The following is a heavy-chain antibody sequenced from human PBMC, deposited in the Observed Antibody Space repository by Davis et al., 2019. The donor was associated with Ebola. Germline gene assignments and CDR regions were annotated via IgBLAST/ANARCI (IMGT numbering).Heavy chain of an antibody. CDR2: IYYSGST. V-gene: IGHV4-39*01. CDR1: GGSISRSSYY. Sequence: PGGSLRLSCTVSGGSISRSSYYWGWIRQPPGKGLEWIGSIYYSGSTYYNPSLKSRVTISVDTSKNQFSLKLSSVTAADTAVYYCARHAKQWLVLGDAFDIWGQGTMVTVSS. CDR3: ARHAKQWLVLGDAFDI. J-gene: IGHJ3*02. D-gene: IGHD6-19*01.